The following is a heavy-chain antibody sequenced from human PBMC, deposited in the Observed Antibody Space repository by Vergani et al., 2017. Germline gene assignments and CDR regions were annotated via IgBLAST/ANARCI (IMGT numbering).Heavy chain of an antibody. J-gene: IGHJ6*02. V-gene: IGHV1-18*01. CDR2: ISAYNGNT. CDR1: GYTFTSYG. CDR3: ARDPHIAVAGIAKYGMDV. D-gene: IGHD6-19*01. Sequence: QVQLVQSGAEVKKPGASVKVSCKASGYTFTSYGISWVRQAPGQGLEWMGWISAYNGNTNYAQKLQGRVTLTTDTSTSTAYMELRSLRSDDTAVYYCARDPHIAVAGIAKYGMDVWGQGTTVTVSS.